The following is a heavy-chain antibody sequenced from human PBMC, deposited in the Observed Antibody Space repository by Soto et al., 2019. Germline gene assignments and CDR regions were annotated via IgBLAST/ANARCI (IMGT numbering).Heavy chain of an antibody. J-gene: IGHJ6*02. CDR1: GYTFTSYY. V-gene: IGHV1-46*01. Sequence: ASVKVSCKASGYTFTSYYMHWVRQAPGQGLEWTGIINPSGGSTSYAQKFQGRVTMTRDTSTSTVYMELSSLRSEDTAVYYCASRLSRIAARPNYYYGMDVWGQGTTVTVSS. CDR2: INPSGGST. CDR3: ASRLSRIAARPNYYYGMDV. D-gene: IGHD6-6*01.